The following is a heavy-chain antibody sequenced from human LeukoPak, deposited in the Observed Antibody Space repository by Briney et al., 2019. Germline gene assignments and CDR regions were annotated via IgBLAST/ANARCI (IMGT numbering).Heavy chain of an antibody. CDR1: GFTFSSYG. J-gene: IGHJ4*02. Sequence: GRSLRLSCAASGFTFSSYGMHWVRQAPGKGLEWVAVISYDGSNKYYADSVKGRFTISRDNSKNTLYLQMNSLRAEDTAVYYCAKFSFCGGGSCYSGIYWGQGTLVTVSS. CDR2: ISYDGSNK. V-gene: IGHV3-30*18. D-gene: IGHD2-15*01. CDR3: AKFSFCGGGSCYSGIY.